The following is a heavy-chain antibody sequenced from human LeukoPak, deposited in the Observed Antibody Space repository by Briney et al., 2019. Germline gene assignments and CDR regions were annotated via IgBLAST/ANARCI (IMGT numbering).Heavy chain of an antibody. CDR1: GYTFTNYG. CDR2: ISTNSDIR. Sequence: ASVKVSCKASGYTFTNYGISWVRQAPGQGLEWMGWISTNSDIRTYAQTLRGRFTMTTDTATTTAYMELNNLTFDDTAVYYCARDWDAMNNCFDPWGQGTTVTVSS. J-gene: IGHJ5*02. D-gene: IGHD1-26*01. CDR3: ARDWDAMNNCFDP. V-gene: IGHV1-18*01.